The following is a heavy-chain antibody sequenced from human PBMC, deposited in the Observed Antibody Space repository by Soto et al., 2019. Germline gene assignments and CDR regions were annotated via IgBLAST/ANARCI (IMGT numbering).Heavy chain of an antibody. CDR2: INQSGST. D-gene: IGHD3-10*01. V-gene: IGHV4-34*01. CDR1: GGSFSGYY. Sequence: QVQLQQWGAGLLKPSETLSLTCAVYGGSFSGYYWCWIRQPPGKGLEWLGEINQSGSTNYNPSLKSRVTISIDTSKNQFSLKLSSVTAADTAVYYCARAGYYGSGSYLYNWFDPWGQGTLVTVSS. CDR3: ARAGYYGSGSYLYNWFDP. J-gene: IGHJ5*02.